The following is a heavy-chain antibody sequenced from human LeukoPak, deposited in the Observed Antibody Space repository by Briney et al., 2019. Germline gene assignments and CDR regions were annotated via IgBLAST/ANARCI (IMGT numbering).Heavy chain of an antibody. D-gene: IGHD4-23*01. CDR1: GFSFSTYA. J-gene: IGHJ4*02. CDR2: IWSDGSNQ. Sequence: GGSLRLSCEASGFSFSTYAMHWVRQAPGKGLDWVAMIWSDGSNQYYADSVKGRFTISRDNAKNSLYLQMNSLRAEDTAVYYCARAGKGDYWGQGTLVTVSS. V-gene: IGHV3-33*01. CDR3: ARAGKGDY.